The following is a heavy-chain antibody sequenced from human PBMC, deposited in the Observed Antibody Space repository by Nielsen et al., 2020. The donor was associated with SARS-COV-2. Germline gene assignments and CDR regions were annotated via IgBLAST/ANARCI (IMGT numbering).Heavy chain of an antibody. J-gene: IGHJ4*02. CDR2: ISGSGGST. CDR1: GFTFRSYA. Sequence: GESLKISCAASGFTFRSYAMSWVRQAPGKGLEWVSAISGSGGSTYYADSVKGRFTISRDNSKNTLYLQMSSLRAEDTAVYHCASRAEGYNSPYDYWGQGTLVTVSS. V-gene: IGHV3-23*01. D-gene: IGHD3-10*01. CDR3: ASRAEGYNSPYDY.